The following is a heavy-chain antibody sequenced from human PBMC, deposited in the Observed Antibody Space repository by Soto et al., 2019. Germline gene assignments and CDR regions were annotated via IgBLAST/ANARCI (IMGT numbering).Heavy chain of an antibody. V-gene: IGHV3-9*01. D-gene: IGHD1-1*01. J-gene: IGHJ6*03. CDR2: ISWNSGSR. Sequence: GGSMRLSCAASGLTFDDYAMHWVRQDPGKGLEWVSGISWNSGSRDYADSVKGRFTISRDNAKKSLYLQMNSLRAEDTALYYSAKDILGNVDYYMDVWGKGTTVTVSS. CDR1: GLTFDDYA. CDR3: AKDILGNVDYYMDV.